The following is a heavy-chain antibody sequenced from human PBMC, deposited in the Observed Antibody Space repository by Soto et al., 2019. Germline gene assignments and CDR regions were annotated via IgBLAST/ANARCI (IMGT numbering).Heavy chain of an antibody. J-gene: IGHJ4*02. CDR3: ARESYNWNYDY. D-gene: IGHD1-20*01. Sequence: QVQLVQSGAEVKGPGASVKVSCKASRYTFTAYFIHWVRQAPGQGLEWMGWMNSNNGDTFYAQKFQGRLTMTRDTSINTAYMERSMLRSDDTAVYYCARESYNWNYDYWGQGSLVTVSS. CDR1: RYTFTAYF. CDR2: MNSNNGDT. V-gene: IGHV1-2*02.